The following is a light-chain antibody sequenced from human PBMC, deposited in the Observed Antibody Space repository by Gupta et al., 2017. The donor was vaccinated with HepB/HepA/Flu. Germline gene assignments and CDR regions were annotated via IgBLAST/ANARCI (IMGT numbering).Light chain of an antibody. J-gene: IGKJ4*01. CDR1: QSVSSSY. CDR2: GTS. V-gene: IGKV3-20*01. Sequence: EIVLTQSPCTLSLSPGERATLSCRASQSVSSSYLAWYQLKPGQAPRLLIYGTSSRATGIPDRFSGSGSGTDFTLSISRLEPEDFAVYYCQQYGSSPLTFGGGTKVEIK. CDR3: QQYGSSPLT.